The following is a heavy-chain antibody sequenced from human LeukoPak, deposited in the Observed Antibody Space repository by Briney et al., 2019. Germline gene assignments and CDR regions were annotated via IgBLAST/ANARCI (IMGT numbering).Heavy chain of an antibody. D-gene: IGHD4-17*01. CDR3: AKDDDDGDHVVVDH. Sequence: AGGSLRLSCAASGFTFSNYAMSWVRQAPGKGLEWVSLISGSGGSTYYADSVKGRFTVSRDNSKNTEYLQMNSLRAEDTAIYYCAKDDDDGDHVVVDHWGQGTLVTVSS. CDR1: GFTFSNYA. CDR2: ISGSGGST. J-gene: IGHJ4*02. V-gene: IGHV3-23*01.